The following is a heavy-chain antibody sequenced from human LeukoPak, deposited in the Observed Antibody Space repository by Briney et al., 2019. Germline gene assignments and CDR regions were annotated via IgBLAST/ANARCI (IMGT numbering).Heavy chain of an antibody. V-gene: IGHV4-61*02. CDR3: ARGSDDYSNSFDY. J-gene: IGHJ4*02. CDR1: GGSISSGSYY. D-gene: IGHD4-11*01. CDR2: IYTSGST. Sequence: SETLSLTCTVSGGSISSGSYYWSWIRQPAGKGLEWIGRIYTSGSTNYNPSLKSRVTISVDTSKNQFSLKLSSVTAADTAVYYCARGSDDYSNSFDYWGQGTLVTVSS.